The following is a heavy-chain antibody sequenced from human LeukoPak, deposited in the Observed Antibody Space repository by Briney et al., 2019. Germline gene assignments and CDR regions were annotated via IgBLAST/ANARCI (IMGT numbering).Heavy chain of an antibody. D-gene: IGHD1-26*01. Sequence: GGSLRLSCAASGFTFSSYAMHRVRQAPGKGLEWVAVISYDGSNKYYADSVKDRFTISRDNFQNTLSLQMNSLRADDTAVYYCAKDLGLSVGSTPFDYWGQGTLVTVSS. CDR1: GFTFSSYA. V-gene: IGHV3-30*04. CDR3: AKDLGLSVGSTPFDY. J-gene: IGHJ4*02. CDR2: ISYDGSNK.